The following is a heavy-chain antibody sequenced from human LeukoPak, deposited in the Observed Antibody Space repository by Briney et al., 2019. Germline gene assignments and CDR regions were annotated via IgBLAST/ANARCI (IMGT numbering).Heavy chain of an antibody. D-gene: IGHD6-13*01. V-gene: IGHV4-34*01. CDR1: GGSFSGYY. CDR3: ARGLGIAGSYYYYGMDV. Sequence: PSETLSLTCAVYGGSFSGYYWSWIRQPPGKGLEWIGEINHSGSTNYNPSLKSRVTISVDTSKNQFSLKLSSVTAADTAVYYCARGLGIAGSYYYYGMDVWGQGTTVTVSS. CDR2: INHSGST. J-gene: IGHJ6*02.